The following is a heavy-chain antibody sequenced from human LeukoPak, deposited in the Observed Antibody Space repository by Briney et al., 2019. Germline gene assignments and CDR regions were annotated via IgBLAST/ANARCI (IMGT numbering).Heavy chain of an antibody. V-gene: IGHV4-34*01. J-gene: IGHJ4*02. Sequence: SETLSLTCAVYGGSFSGYYWSWIRQPPGKGLEWIGEINHSGSTNYNPSLKSRVTISVDTSKNQFSLKLSSVTAADTAVYSCARGRDTSETTPPLAYWGQGTLVTVSS. D-gene: IGHD1-1*01. CDR1: GGSFSGYY. CDR2: INHSGST. CDR3: ARGRDTSETTPPLAY.